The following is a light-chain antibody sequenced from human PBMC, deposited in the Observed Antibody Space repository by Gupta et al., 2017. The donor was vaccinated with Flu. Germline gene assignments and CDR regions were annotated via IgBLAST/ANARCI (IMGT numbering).Light chain of an antibody. CDR1: RLGNKF. CDR2: QDS. V-gene: IGLV3-1*01. J-gene: IGLJ2*01. CDR3: QAWDTTTGV. Sequence: TCSGDRLGNKFASWYQQKPGQSPVLVIHQDSKRPSGIPERFSGSNSGNTATLTIGGTQSMDEADYYCQAWDTTTGVFGGGTKLTVL.